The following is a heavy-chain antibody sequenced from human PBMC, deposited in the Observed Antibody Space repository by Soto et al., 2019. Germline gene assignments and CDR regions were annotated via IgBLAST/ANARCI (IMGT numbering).Heavy chain of an antibody. CDR3: ARKPYDSSGYYYGL. Sequence: QLQLQESGPGLVNPSATLSLTCTVSGGSFSSSTYYWGWIRKPPGKGLEWIGSMDSGGNAYYNPSLTSGVTVSVDTSKKHFPLTLASVTDADTAVYYCARKPYDSSGYYYGLWGEGTLVTVSS. CDR1: GGSFSSSTYY. J-gene: IGHJ4*02. CDR2: MDSGGNA. V-gene: IGHV4-39*02. D-gene: IGHD3-22*01.